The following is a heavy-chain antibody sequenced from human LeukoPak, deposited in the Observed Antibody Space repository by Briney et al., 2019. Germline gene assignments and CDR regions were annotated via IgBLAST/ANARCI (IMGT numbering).Heavy chain of an antibody. CDR3: ARDVVGSLDY. CDR1: GFTFSTYW. V-gene: IGHV3-7*01. Sequence: PGGSLRLSCAASGFTFSTYWMAWVRQAPGKGLEWVANIKGDESARHQADSVKGRFTISRDNTQNSVYLQMSSLRGDDTAVYYCARDVVGSLDYWGQGTLVTVSS. J-gene: IGHJ4*02. CDR2: IKGDESAR. D-gene: IGHD1-26*01.